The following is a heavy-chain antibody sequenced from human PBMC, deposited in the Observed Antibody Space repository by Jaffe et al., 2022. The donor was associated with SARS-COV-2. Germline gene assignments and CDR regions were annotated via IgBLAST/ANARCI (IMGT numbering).Heavy chain of an antibody. CDR1: GFSFSSSW. Sequence: EVQLVESGGGLVQPGGSLRLSCAASGFSFSSSWMHWVRQEPGRGLEWVSRIDSGGGSRTYADSVKGRFTISRDNAKNTLFLQMNSLRAEDTAVYYCAVPYFSNAFDIWGQGTMVTVSS. D-gene: IGHD2-2*01. V-gene: IGHV3-74*03. J-gene: IGHJ3*02. CDR2: IDSGGGSR. CDR3: AVPYFSNAFDI.